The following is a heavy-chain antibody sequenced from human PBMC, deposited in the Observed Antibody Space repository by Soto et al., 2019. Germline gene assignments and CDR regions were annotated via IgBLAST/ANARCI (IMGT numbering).Heavy chain of an antibody. CDR2: ISWNSGRI. J-gene: IGHJ4*02. Sequence: GGSLRLSCAASGFTFDDYAMYWVRQAPGKGLEWVSGISWNSGRIGYADSVKGRFTISRDNAKNSLYLQMNSLRAEDTAVYYCARDQPGYSYGYGLGYWGQGTLVTVSS. CDR3: ARDQPGYSYGYGLGY. CDR1: GFTFDDYA. D-gene: IGHD5-18*01. V-gene: IGHV3-9*01.